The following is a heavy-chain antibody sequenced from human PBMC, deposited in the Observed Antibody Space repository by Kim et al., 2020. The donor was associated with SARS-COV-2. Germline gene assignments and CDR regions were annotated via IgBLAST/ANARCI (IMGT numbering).Heavy chain of an antibody. V-gene: IGHV1-18*01. J-gene: IGHJ4*02. CDR1: GYTFTSYG. CDR2: ISAYNGNT. D-gene: IGHD3-22*01. CDR3: ARDLGGYDSSGYYVLGPFDY. Sequence: ASVKVSCKASGYTFTSYGISWVRQAPGQGLEWMGWISAYNGNTNYAQKLQGRVTMTTDTSTSTAYMELRSLRSDDTAVYYCARDLGGYDSSGYYVLGPFDYWGQGTLVTVSS.